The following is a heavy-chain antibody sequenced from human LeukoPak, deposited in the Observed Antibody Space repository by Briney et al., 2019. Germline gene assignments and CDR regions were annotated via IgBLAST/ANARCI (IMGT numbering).Heavy chain of an antibody. D-gene: IGHD3-22*01. CDR1: GFTFSSYE. Sequence: GGSLRLSCAASGFTFSSYEMNWVRQATGKGLERVSYISSSGSTIYYADSLKGRFTISRDNAKNSLYLQMNSLRAEDTAVYYCARAHYYDSSGLDFWGQGTLVTVSS. V-gene: IGHV3-48*03. CDR3: ARAHYYDSSGLDF. CDR2: ISSSGSTI. J-gene: IGHJ4*02.